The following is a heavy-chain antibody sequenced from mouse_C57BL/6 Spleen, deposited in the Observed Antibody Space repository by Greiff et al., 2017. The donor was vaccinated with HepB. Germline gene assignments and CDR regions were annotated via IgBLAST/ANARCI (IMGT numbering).Heavy chain of an antibody. CDR1: GFNIKDYY. D-gene: IGHD2-4*01. CDR3: AKGDYDGFAY. J-gene: IGHJ3*01. CDR2: IDPEDGEI. Sequence: VQLQQSGAELVKPGASVKLSCTASGFNIKDYYMHWVKQRTEQGLEWIGRIDPEDGEIKYAPKFQGKATITADTSSNTAYLQLSSLTSEDTAVYYCAKGDYDGFAYWGQGTLVTVSA. V-gene: IGHV14-2*01.